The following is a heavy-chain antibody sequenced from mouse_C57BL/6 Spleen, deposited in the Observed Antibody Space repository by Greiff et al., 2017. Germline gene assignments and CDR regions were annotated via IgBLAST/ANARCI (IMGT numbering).Heavy chain of an antibody. Sequence: QVQLQQPGAELVKPGASVKLSCKASGYTFTSYWMHWVKQRPGQGLEWIGMIHPNSGSTNYNEKFKSKATLTVDKSSSTAYMQLSSLTSEDSAVYYCARRYYSNYVYDFDYWGQGTTLTVSS. CDR1: GYTFTSYW. CDR2: IHPNSGST. V-gene: IGHV1-64*01. D-gene: IGHD2-5*01. J-gene: IGHJ2*01. CDR3: ARRYYSNYVYDFDY.